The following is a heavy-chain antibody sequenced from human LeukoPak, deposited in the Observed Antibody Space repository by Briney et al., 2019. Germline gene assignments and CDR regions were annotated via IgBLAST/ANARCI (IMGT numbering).Heavy chain of an antibody. D-gene: IGHD6-6*01. CDR3: ARVRGSPDAFDI. V-gene: IGHV3-21*01. CDR1: GFTFSSYS. J-gene: IGHJ3*02. Sequence: GGSLRLSCAASGFTFSSYSMNWVRQAPGKGLEWVSSISSSSYIYYADSVKGRFTISRDNAKNSLYLQMNSLRAEDTAVYYCARVRGSPDAFDIWGQGTMVTVSS. CDR2: ISSSSYI.